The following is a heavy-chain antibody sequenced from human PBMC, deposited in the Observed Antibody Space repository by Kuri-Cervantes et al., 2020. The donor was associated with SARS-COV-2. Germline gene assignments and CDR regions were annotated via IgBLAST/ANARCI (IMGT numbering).Heavy chain of an antibody. CDR2: ITPIFGTA. J-gene: IGHJ5*02. CDR3: ARRIVGAPYNWFDP. Sequence: SVKVSCKASGGTFSSYAISWVRQAPGQGLEWMGGITPIFGTANYAQKFQGRVTITADESTSTAYMELSSLRSEDTAVYYCARRIVGAPYNWFDPWGQGTLVTVSS. V-gene: IGHV1-69*13. D-gene: IGHD1-26*01. CDR1: GGTFSSYA.